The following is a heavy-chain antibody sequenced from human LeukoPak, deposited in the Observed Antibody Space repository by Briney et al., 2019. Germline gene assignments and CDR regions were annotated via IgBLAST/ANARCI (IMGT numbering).Heavy chain of an antibody. Sequence: PGGSLRLSCAASGFTFSSYAMNWVRQAPGKGLKWVSGISESGAITHYADSVKGRFTISRDNSKTTVFLQMNSLRAEDTAVYYCAKAATKVDYYYYMDVWGKGTTVTVSS. CDR1: GFTFSSYA. CDR2: ISESGAIT. D-gene: IGHD4-11*01. J-gene: IGHJ6*03. CDR3: AKAATKVDYYYYMDV. V-gene: IGHV3-23*01.